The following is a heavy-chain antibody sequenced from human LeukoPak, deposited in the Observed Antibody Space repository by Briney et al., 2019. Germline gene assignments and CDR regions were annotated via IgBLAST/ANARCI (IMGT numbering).Heavy chain of an antibody. CDR2: ISSNGGST. V-gene: IGHV3-64D*06. Sequence: TGGSLRLSCSASGFTFSSYAMHWVRQAPGKGLEHVSAISSNGGSTYYADSVKGRFTISRDNSKNTLYLQMSGLRAEDTAVYYCVKAHRYFDWSIHFDYWGQGTLVTVSS. CDR3: VKAHRYFDWSIHFDY. D-gene: IGHD3-9*01. CDR1: GFTFSSYA. J-gene: IGHJ4*02.